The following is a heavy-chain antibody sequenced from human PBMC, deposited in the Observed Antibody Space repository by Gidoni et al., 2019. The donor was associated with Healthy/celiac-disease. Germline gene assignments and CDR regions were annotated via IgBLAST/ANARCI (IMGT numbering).Heavy chain of an antibody. CDR3: ARIRYSSSFRWAPPDAFDI. Sequence: QVTLRESGPALANPTQTLTLTCTFSGFSLRTTGLCVSWIRQPPGKALEWLARIDWDDAKYYSTSLKTRLTISKDTSKNQVVLTMTNMDPVDTATYYCARIRYSSSFRWAPPDAFDIWGQGTMVTVSS. CDR1: GFSLRTTGLC. V-gene: IGHV2-70*15. CDR2: IDWDDAK. D-gene: IGHD6-6*01. J-gene: IGHJ3*02.